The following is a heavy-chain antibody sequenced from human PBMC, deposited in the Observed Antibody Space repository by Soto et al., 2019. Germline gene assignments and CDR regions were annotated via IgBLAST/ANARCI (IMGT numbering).Heavy chain of an antibody. CDR2: IYYSGST. D-gene: IGHD6-19*01. CDR1: GGSISSYY. V-gene: IGHV4-59*01. J-gene: IGHJ3*02. CDR3: ARELYSSGWRPRNAFDI. Sequence: SETLSLTCTVSGGSISSYYWSWIRQPPGKGLEWIGYIYYSGSTNYNPSLKSRVTISVDTSKNQFSLKLSSVTAADTAVYYCARELYSSGWRPRNAFDIWGQGTMVTVSS.